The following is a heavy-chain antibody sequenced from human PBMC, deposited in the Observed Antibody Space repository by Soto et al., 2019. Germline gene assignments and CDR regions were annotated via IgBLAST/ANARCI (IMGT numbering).Heavy chain of an antibody. V-gene: IGHV3-23*01. CDR2: ISGSGGST. J-gene: IGHJ5*02. CDR3: AKEYLDCSGGSCYTGFDP. CDR1: GFTFSSYA. D-gene: IGHD2-15*01. Sequence: GGSLRLSCAASGFTFSSYAMSWVRQAPGKGLEWVSAISGSGGSTYYADSVKGRFTISRDNSKNTLYLQMNSLRAEDTAVYYCAKEYLDCSGGSCYTGFDPWGQGTLVTV.